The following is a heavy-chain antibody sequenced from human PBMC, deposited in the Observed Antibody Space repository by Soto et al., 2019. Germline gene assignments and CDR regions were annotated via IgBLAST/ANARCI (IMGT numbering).Heavy chain of an antibody. V-gene: IGHV4-38-2*02. CDR1: GYSISSGYY. CDR2: IYHGGST. CDR3: ARDDRSNYYYYGMDV. J-gene: IGHJ6*02. Sequence: SETLSLTCAVSGYSISSGYYWGWLRQPPGKGLEWIGSIYHGGSTYYNPSLNSRVTLSIDMTNNHVSLILNSVTAADTAVYYCARDDRSNYYYYGMDVWGQGTTVTVSS.